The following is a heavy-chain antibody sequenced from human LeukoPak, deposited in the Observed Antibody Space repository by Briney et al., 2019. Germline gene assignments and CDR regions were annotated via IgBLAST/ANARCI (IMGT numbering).Heavy chain of an antibody. Sequence: SETLSLTCTVSGGSISSYYWSWIRQPPGKGLEWIGYIYYSGSTNYNPSLKSRVTISVDTSKNQFSLKLSYVTAAETAVYSCAREVNSGYDKTYNWFDPWGQGTLVTVSS. CDR3: AREVNSGYDKTYNWFDP. D-gene: IGHD5-12*01. CDR2: IYYSGST. CDR1: GGSISSYY. V-gene: IGHV4-59*01. J-gene: IGHJ5*02.